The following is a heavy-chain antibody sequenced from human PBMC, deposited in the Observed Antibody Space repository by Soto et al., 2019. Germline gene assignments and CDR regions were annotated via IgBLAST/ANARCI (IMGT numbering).Heavy chain of an antibody. CDR1: GFTFSSYS. CDR3: ARDLSYGYVYYYYGMDV. V-gene: IGHV3-48*01. J-gene: IGHJ6*02. CDR2: IISSSSTI. D-gene: IGHD5-18*01. Sequence: EVQLVESGGGLVQPGGSLRLSCAASGFTFSSYSMNWVRQAPGKGLEWVSYIISSSSTIYYADSVKGRFTISRDNAKNSLDLQMNSRRAEDTAVYYCARDLSYGYVYYYYGMDVWGQGTTVTVSS.